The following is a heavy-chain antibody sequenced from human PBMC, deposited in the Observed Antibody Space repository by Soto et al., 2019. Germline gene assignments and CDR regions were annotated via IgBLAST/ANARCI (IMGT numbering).Heavy chain of an antibody. CDR2: ISGSGGRS. Sequence: EVQLLDSGGGLVQPGGSLRLSCAASGFTFSNYAMTWVRQGPGKGLEWVSGISGSGGRSYYADSVKGRFTISRDNSKSTLYLQMNRLRAEDTAVYYCAKAHFVWSSAQPYYVDCWGQGTLGIVSS. V-gene: IGHV3-23*01. J-gene: IGHJ4*02. D-gene: IGHD3-16*01. CDR1: GFTFSNYA. CDR3: AKAHFVWSSAQPYYVDC.